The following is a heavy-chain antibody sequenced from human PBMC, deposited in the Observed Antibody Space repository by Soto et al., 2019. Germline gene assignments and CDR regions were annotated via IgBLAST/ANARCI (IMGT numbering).Heavy chain of an antibody. CDR3: ARTVMPVGNLAAFDH. V-gene: IGHV4-61*01. Sequence: SETLSLTCNVSGGSVSSVKYFWSWIRQPPGKGLEWIAYIYNNGNTNYNPSLKSRATISVDTSKNQCSLKLTSVTAADSAVHFCARTVMPVGNLAAFDHWGQGXLVTVSS. J-gene: IGHJ4*02. CDR2: IYNNGNT. D-gene: IGHD7-27*01. CDR1: GGSVSSVKYF.